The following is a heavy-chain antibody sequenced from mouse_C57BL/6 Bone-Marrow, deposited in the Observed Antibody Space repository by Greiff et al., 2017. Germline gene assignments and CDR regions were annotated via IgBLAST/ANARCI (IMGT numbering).Heavy chain of an antibody. J-gene: IGHJ4*01. D-gene: IGHD2-4*01. CDR2: MHPKGGSP. CDR1: GYTFTNYW. Sequence: VQLQQPGAELVKPGASVKLSCKASGYTFTNYWMHWVKQRPGKGLEWIGMMHPKGGSPDYNEKFKSEATLSVDKSSRTAYMELSSLTSEDSAVYYCARSYDYDDYTMDYWGQGTSVTVSS. CDR3: ARSYDYDDYTMDY. V-gene: IGHV1-64*01.